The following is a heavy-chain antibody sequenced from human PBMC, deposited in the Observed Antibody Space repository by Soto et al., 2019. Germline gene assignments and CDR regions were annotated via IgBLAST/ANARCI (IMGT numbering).Heavy chain of an antibody. CDR1: RFTFSSYA. Sequence: GGSLRLSCAASRFTFSSYAMSWVRQAPGKGLEWVSAISGSGGGTYYADSVKGRFTISRDNSKNTLYLQVNSLRAEDTAVYYCAKTAWTTVITPFDYWGQGTLVTVSS. V-gene: IGHV3-23*01. CDR2: ISGSGGGT. D-gene: IGHD4-17*01. CDR3: AKTAWTTVITPFDY. J-gene: IGHJ4*02.